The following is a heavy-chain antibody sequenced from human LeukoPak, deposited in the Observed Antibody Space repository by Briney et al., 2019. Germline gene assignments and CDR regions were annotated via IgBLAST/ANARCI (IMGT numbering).Heavy chain of an antibody. D-gene: IGHD5-12*01. V-gene: IGHV4-34*09. CDR2: INHSGST. CDR3: ARVGRYIYYYYYGMDV. CDR1: GGSFSGYY. J-gene: IGHJ6*02. Sequence: SETLSLTCAVYGGSFSGYYWGWIRQPPGKGLEWIGEINHSGSTNYNPSLKSRVTISVDTSKNQFSLKLSSVTAADTAVYYCARVGRYIYYYYYGMDVWGQGTTVTVSS.